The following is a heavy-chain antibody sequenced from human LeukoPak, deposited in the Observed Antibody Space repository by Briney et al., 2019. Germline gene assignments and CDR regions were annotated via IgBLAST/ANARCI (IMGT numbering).Heavy chain of an antibody. CDR1: GYTFTGYY. CDR3: ARERNQWSQQGDFDY. D-gene: IGHD2-15*01. CDR2: INPNSGGT. Sequence: ASVKVSCKASGYTFTGYYMHWVRQAPGQGLEWMGRINPNSGGTNYAQKFQGRVTMTRDTSTSTVYMELSSLRSEDTAVYYCARERNQWSQQGDFDYWGQGTLVTVSS. J-gene: IGHJ4*02. V-gene: IGHV1-2*06.